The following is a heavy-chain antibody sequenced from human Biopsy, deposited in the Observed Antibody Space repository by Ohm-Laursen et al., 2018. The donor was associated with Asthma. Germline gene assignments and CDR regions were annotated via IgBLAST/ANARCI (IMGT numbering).Heavy chain of an antibody. V-gene: IGHV3-9*01. Sequence: SLRLSCAASGFTFDDYAMHWVRQAPGKGLEWVSGISWNSGSIGYADSVKGRFTISRDNAKNSLYLQTNSLRAEDTALYYCAKGEWELLEANFDYWGQGTLVTVSS. J-gene: IGHJ4*02. D-gene: IGHD1-26*01. CDR1: GFTFDDYA. CDR2: ISWNSGSI. CDR3: AKGEWELLEANFDY.